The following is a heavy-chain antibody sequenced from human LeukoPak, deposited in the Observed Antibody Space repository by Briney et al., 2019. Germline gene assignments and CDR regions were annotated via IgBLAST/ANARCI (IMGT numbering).Heavy chain of an antibody. CDR3: AKGVSNPDSSSWYYFDY. CDR1: GFDFSTYS. Sequence: GGPLRLSCEVSGFDFSTYSMNWVRQAPGKGLEWVSSISGSSTYKFYADSVKGRFTISRDNSKNTLYLQMNSLRAEDMALYYCAKGVSNPDSSSWYYFDYWGQGTLVTVSS. CDR2: ISGSSTYK. D-gene: IGHD6-13*01. J-gene: IGHJ4*02. V-gene: IGHV3-21*04.